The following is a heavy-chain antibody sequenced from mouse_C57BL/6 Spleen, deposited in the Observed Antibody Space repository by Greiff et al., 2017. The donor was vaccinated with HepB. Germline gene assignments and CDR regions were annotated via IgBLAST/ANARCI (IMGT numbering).Heavy chain of an antibody. V-gene: IGHV14-3*01. CDR1: GFNIKNTY. D-gene: IGHD1-1*01. Sequence: EVKLQQSVAELVRPGASVKLSCTASGFNIKNTYMHWVKQRPEQGLEWIGRIDPENGNTKYAPKFQGKATITADKSSSTAYLQLSSLTSEDTAIYYCARYYYGSDYAMDYWGQGTSVTVSS. CDR2: IDPENGNT. J-gene: IGHJ4*01. CDR3: ARYYYGSDYAMDY.